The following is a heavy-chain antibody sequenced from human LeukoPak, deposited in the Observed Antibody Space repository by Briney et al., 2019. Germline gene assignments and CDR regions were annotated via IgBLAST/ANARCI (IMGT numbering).Heavy chain of an antibody. D-gene: IGHD4-17*01. V-gene: IGHV4/OR15-8*01. CDR1: GDSISSNSW. CDR3: ARNVSATETTGP. J-gene: IGHJ5*02. CDR2: IHHTGTT. Sequence: SETLPLTCVVSGDSISSNSWWGWVRQPPGKGLEWIGEIHHTGTTNYNPSLKSRVTISADEFNNQFSLKLNSLTAADTAVYYCARNVSATETTGPWGQGTLVTVSS.